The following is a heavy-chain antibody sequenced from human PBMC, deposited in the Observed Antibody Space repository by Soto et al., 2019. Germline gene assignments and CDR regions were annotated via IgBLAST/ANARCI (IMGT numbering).Heavy chain of an antibody. Sequence: QVQLQESGPGLVRPSETLSLTYPVSGGSISRYFWSWIRQSPGKGLEWIGYIFYTGSTTYNPSLKSRVTISIDTSKNQFSLKLSSLTAADTAVYYCAHFSDLEWFDLWGQGTLVTVSS. CDR2: IFYTGST. CDR1: GGSISRYF. D-gene: IGHD2-21*01. CDR3: AHFSDLEWFDL. J-gene: IGHJ5*02. V-gene: IGHV4-59*01.